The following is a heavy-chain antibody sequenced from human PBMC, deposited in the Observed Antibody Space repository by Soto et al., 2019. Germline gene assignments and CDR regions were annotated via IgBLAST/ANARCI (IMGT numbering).Heavy chain of an antibody. Sequence: SETLSLTCSVSGGSISNSDWSWIRQHTGKGLEWIGYIYYTGSTNYNPSLKSRVTISVDTSKNQFSLKLSSVTASDTAVYYCAGHERTGSTWDRNFDYWGQGTLVTVSS. CDR1: GGSISNSD. CDR2: IYYTGST. D-gene: IGHD1-26*01. V-gene: IGHV4-59*08. J-gene: IGHJ4*02. CDR3: AGHERTGSTWDRNFDY.